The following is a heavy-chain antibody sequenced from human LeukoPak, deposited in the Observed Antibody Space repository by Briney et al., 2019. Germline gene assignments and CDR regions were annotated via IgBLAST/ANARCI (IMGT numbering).Heavy chain of an antibody. CDR1: GFTFSSYA. V-gene: IGHV3-23*01. Sequence: GGSLRLSCAASGFTFSSYALSWVRQAPGKGLEWVSAISGSGGSTYYADSVKGRFTISRDNPKNTLYLQMNSLRAEDTAVYYCANPLWQQPEHNWFDPWGQGTLVTVS. D-gene: IGHD6-13*01. J-gene: IGHJ5*02. CDR3: ANPLWQQPEHNWFDP. CDR2: ISGSGGST.